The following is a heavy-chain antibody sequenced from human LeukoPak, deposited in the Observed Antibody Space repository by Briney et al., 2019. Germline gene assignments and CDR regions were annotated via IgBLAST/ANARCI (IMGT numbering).Heavy chain of an antibody. Sequence: GGSLRLSCAASGFTFSSYNMNWVRQAPRKGLEWVSSISSSSSYIYYADSVKGRFTISRHNAKNSLYLQMNSLRVEDTAVYYCARGEVHYYGSGSDYWGQGTLVTVSS. CDR2: ISSSSSYI. CDR3: ARGEVHYYGSGSDY. D-gene: IGHD3-10*01. V-gene: IGHV3-21*01. CDR1: GFTFSSYN. J-gene: IGHJ4*02.